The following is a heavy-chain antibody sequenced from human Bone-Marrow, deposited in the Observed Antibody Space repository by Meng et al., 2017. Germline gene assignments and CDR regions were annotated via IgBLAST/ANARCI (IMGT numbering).Heavy chain of an antibody. V-gene: IGHV3-30*01. D-gene: IGHD3-22*01. J-gene: IGHJ3*02. CDR3: ARGDSNGSHSAFDI. CDR1: GFTLSSYA. Sequence: GESLKIPRAAPGFTLSSYAMHWVRQAPGKGLEWVAVISYDGSNKYYADSVKGRFTISSDNSKNTLYLQMNSLRAEDTAVYYCARGDSNGSHSAFDIWGQGTMVTVSS. CDR2: ISYDGSNK.